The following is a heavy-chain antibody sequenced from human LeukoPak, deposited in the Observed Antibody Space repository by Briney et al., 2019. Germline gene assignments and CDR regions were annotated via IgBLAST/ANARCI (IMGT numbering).Heavy chain of an antibody. CDR3: ASRRFSTSIYYYYGMDV. CDR1: GGTFSSYA. J-gene: IGHJ6*02. D-gene: IGHD2-2*01. Sequence: ASVKVSCKASGGTFSSYAISWVRQAPGQGLEWMGRIIPILGIANYAQKFQGRVTITADKSTSTAYMELSSLRSEDTAVYYCASRRFSTSIYYYYGMDVWGQGTTVTVSS. CDR2: IIPILGIA. V-gene: IGHV1-69*04.